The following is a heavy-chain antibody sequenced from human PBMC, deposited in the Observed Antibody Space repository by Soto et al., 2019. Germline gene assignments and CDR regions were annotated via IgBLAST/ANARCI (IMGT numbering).Heavy chain of an antibody. D-gene: IGHD3-10*01. CDR3: AKDILPGDYGSGSYARGPLGYMDV. J-gene: IGHJ6*03. CDR1: GFTFDDYA. Sequence: EVQLVESGGGLVQPGRSLRLSCAASGFTFDDYAMHWVRQAPGKGLEWVSGISWNSGSIGYADPVKGRFTISRDNAKNSLYLQMNSLRAEDTALYYCAKDILPGDYGSGSYARGPLGYMDVWGKGTTVTVSS. CDR2: ISWNSGSI. V-gene: IGHV3-9*01.